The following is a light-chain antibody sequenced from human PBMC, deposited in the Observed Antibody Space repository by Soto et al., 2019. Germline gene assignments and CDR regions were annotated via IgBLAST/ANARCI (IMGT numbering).Light chain of an antibody. CDR3: HQYYGSPLT. CDR2: WAS. V-gene: IGKV4-1*01. J-gene: IGKJ1*01. Sequence: DIVMTQSPDSLAVSLGERATINCKTSQSVLSSSNNMNYLAWYQQKQGQPPTLLINWASTRASGVPDRFSGSGSGTDFTLTISSLQADDVAVYYCHQYYGSPLTFGQGTKVEIK. CDR1: QSVLSSSNNMNY.